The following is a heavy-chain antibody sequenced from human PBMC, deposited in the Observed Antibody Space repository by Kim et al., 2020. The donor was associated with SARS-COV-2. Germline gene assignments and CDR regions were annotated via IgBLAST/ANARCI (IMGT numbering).Heavy chain of an antibody. V-gene: IGHV4-59*01. CDR1: GGSISSYY. D-gene: IGHD3-3*01. CDR3: ARGGVGYFDY. Sequence: SETLSLTCTVSGGSISSYYWSWIRQPPGKGLVWIGYIYYSGSTNYNPSLKSRVTISVDTSKNQFSLKLSSVTAADTAVYYCARGGVGYFDYWGQGTLVTVSS. J-gene: IGHJ4*02. CDR2: IYYSGST.